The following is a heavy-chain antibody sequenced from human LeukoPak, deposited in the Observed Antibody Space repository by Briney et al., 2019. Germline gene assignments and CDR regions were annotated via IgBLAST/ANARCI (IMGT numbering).Heavy chain of an antibody. Sequence: GGSLRLSCAASGFTFSSYSMNWVRQAPGKGLEWVSSISSSSYIYYADSVKGRFTISRDNAKNSLYLQMNSLRAEDTAVYYCAVRWGFLEWLEDYWGQGTLVTVSS. CDR3: AVRWGFLEWLEDY. D-gene: IGHD3-3*01. CDR2: ISSSSYI. J-gene: IGHJ4*02. V-gene: IGHV3-21*01. CDR1: GFTFSSYS.